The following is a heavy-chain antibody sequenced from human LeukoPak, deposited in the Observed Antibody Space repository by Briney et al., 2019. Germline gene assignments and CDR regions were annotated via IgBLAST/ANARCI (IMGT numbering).Heavy chain of an antibody. CDR2: IYHSGST. CDR3: ARRGGYYYPFDY. CDR1: GGSISSSNW. J-gene: IGHJ4*02. Sequence: SETLSLTCTVSGGSISSSNWWSWVRQPPGKGLEWIGEIYHSGSTNYNPSLKSRVTISVDKSKNQFSLKLSSVTAADTAVYYCARRGGYYYPFDYWGQGTLVTVSS. V-gene: IGHV4-4*02. D-gene: IGHD3-22*01.